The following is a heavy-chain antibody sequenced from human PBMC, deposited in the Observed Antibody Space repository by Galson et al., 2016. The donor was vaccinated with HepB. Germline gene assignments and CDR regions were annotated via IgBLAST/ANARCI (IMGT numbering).Heavy chain of an antibody. V-gene: IGHV3-53*01. CDR2: IYSAGGT. CDR1: GFTVSSNY. Sequence: SLRLSCAASGFTVSSNYMSWVRQAPGKGLEWVSVIYSAGGTFYADSVKGRFSISRDNSKNTVYLQMNSLRAEDTAVYYCARSSGWYGYFQHRGQGTLVTVSS. D-gene: IGHD6-19*01. J-gene: IGHJ1*01. CDR3: ARSSGWYGYFQH.